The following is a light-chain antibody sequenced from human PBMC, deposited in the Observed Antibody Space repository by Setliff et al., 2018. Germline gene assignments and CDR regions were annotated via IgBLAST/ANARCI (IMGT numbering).Light chain of an antibody. V-gene: IGLV2-14*03. CDR1: SSDVGSYDL. CDR2: AVS. Sequence: QSVLTQPASESGSPGQSITISCSGTSSDVGSYDLVSWYQQHPGKAPKLIIYAVSDRPSGVSNRFSGSKSGNTASMTISGLQTEDEADYFCNAYTSASTYVFGTGTKVTVL. J-gene: IGLJ1*01. CDR3: NAYTSASTYV.